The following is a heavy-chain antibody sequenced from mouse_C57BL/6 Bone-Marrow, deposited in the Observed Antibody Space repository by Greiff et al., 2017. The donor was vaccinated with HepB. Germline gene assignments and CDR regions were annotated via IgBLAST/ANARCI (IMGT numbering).Heavy chain of an antibody. CDR2: IYPRDGST. CDR3: ARPLYYSNFAY. V-gene: IGHV1-85*01. J-gene: IGHJ3*01. CDR1: GYTFTSYD. Sequence: ESGPELVKPGASVKLSCKASGYTFTSYDINWVKQRPGQGLEWIGWIYPRDGSTKYNEKFKGKATLTVDTSSSTAYMELHSLTSEDSAVYFCARPLYYSNFAYWGQGTLVTVSA. D-gene: IGHD2-5*01.